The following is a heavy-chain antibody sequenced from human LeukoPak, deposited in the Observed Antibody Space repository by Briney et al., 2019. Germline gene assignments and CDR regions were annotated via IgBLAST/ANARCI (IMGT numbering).Heavy chain of an antibody. Sequence: ASVKVSCKTSGYTFTGYYIHWVRQAPGQGLEWMGRINPNSGGTNYAQKFQGRVTMTTDTSISTAYMELSRLTSDDTAVYYCAREPMVRDFNWFDPWGQGTLVTASS. CDR2: INPNSGGT. CDR1: GYTFTGYY. J-gene: IGHJ5*02. D-gene: IGHD3-10*01. V-gene: IGHV1-2*06. CDR3: AREPMVRDFNWFDP.